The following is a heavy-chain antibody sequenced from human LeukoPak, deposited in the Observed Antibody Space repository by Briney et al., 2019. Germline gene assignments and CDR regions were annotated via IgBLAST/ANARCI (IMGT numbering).Heavy chain of an antibody. Sequence: SETLSLTCAVYGESFSGYYWTWIRQPPGKGLEWIGEIDQGGSNKYNPSLKSRVTISADTSKNQFSLKVSSVTAADTAVYYCARRPRDSGSDDGPSGLDYWGQGNLVTVSS. CDR1: GESFSGYY. J-gene: IGHJ4*02. CDR3: ARRPRDSGSDDGPSGLDY. CDR2: IDQGGSN. D-gene: IGHD1-26*01. V-gene: IGHV4-34*01.